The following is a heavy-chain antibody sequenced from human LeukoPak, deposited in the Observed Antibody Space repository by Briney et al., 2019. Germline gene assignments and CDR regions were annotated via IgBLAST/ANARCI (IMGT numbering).Heavy chain of an antibody. D-gene: IGHD4-23*01. J-gene: IGHJ4*02. V-gene: IGHV1-69*04. Sequence: GASVKVSCKASGYTFTSYGISWVRQAPGQGLEWMGRIIPIFGIANYAQKFQGRVTITADKSTSTAYMELSSLRSEDTAVYYCARDKLPGGNDRHNCPDYWGQGTLVTVSS. CDR3: ARDKLPGGNDRHNCPDY. CDR2: IIPIFGIA. CDR1: GYTFTSYG.